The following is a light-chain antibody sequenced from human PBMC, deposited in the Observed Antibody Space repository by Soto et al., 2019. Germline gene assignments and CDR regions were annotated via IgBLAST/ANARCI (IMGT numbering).Light chain of an antibody. J-gene: IGKJ5*01. Sequence: EIVLTQSPGTLSLSPGERATLSCRASQSVSTYLAWYQQKPGQAPRLLIYDASNRATGIPARFSGSGSGTDCTLTISSLAPDDFAGYYCQQRSNWITFGQGTRLEIK. V-gene: IGKV3-11*01. CDR1: QSVSTY. CDR2: DAS. CDR3: QQRSNWIT.